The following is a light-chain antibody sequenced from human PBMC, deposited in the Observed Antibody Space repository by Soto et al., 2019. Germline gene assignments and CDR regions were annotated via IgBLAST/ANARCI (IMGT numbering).Light chain of an antibody. J-gene: IGKJ5*01. CDR3: QQYGSSPQT. CDR2: GAS. V-gene: IGKV3-20*01. CDR1: QSVSSSY. Sequence: IELTQSPGTLSLSPGERATLSCRASQSVSSSYLAWYQQKPGQAPRLLIYGASSRATGIPARFSGSGSGRDFTLTISRLEPEDFAVYYCQQYGSSPQTFGQGTRLEIK.